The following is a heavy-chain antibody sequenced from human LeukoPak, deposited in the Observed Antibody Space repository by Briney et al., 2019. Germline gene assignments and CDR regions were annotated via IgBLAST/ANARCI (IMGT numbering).Heavy chain of an antibody. J-gene: IGHJ4*02. V-gene: IGHV4-59*08. D-gene: IGHD2-15*01. CDR1: GDSVTSSY. CDR3: ARMDCIVEGCYNH. Sequence: SEALSLTCSVSGDSVTSSYWNWIRQPPGKGVERIGYVSSDGTTNYTPSPRSRPIMPVDTAKTTMSLILTSVTAADTAIYYCARMDCIVEGCYNHWGRGTLVTVSS. CDR2: VSSDGTT.